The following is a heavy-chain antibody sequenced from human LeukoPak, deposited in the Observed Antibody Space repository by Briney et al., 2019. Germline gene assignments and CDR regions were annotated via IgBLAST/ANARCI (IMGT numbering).Heavy chain of an antibody. J-gene: IGHJ4*02. CDR3: ASYGNDYGDSWYFDY. D-gene: IGHD4-17*01. Sequence: SETLSLTCTVSGGSISSYYWSWIRQPPGKGLEWIGSIYYSGSTYYNPSLKSRVTISVDTSKNQFSLKLSSVTAADTAVYYCASYGNDYGDSWYFDYWGQGTLVTVSS. V-gene: IGHV4-59*05. CDR1: GGSISSYY. CDR2: IYYSGST.